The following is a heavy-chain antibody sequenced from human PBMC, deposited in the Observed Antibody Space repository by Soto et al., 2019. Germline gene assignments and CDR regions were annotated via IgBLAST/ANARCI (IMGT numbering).Heavy chain of an antibody. D-gene: IGHD3-22*01. CDR3: AREYYYDSNGYYKYYFDY. Sequence: SETLSLTCTVSGGSVSSGSYYWGWIRQPPGKGLEWIGYIYYSGSTNYNPSLKSRVTISLGTSKNQFSLKLSSVTAADTAVYYCAREYYYDSNGYYKYYFDYWGQGTLVTVSS. CDR1: GGSVSSGSYY. CDR2: IYYSGST. V-gene: IGHV4-61*01. J-gene: IGHJ4*02.